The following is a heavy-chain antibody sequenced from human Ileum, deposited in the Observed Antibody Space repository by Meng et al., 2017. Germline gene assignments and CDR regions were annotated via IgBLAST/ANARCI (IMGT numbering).Heavy chain of an antibody. CDR2: VYYNGVT. V-gene: IGHV4-61*01. D-gene: IGHD6-13*01. CDR3: ARNGRRAVGSWFDP. CDR1: GDSVRSSCFY. J-gene: IGHJ5*02. Sequence: QAQLQGSGPGLVGPSEPLSLPCTFSGDSVRSSCFYWSWIRQSAGKGLEWIGYVYYNGVTNYNPSLRSRITTSIDTSKNQFSLRLSSVTAADTAVYYCARNGRRAVGSWFDPWGQGTLVTVSS.